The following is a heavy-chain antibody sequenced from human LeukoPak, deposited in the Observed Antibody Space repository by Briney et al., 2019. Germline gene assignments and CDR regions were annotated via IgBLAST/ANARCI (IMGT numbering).Heavy chain of an antibody. CDR3: ARHLTWLLPYFDY. V-gene: IGHV4-38-2*01. J-gene: IGHJ4*02. CDR2: IYHSGST. Sequence: SETLSLTCAVSGYSISSGYYWGWIRQPPGKGLEWTGSIYHSGSTHYNPSLKSRVTISVDTSKNQFSLKLSSVTAADTAVYYCARHLTWLLPYFDYWGQGTLVTVSS. CDR1: GYSISSGYY. D-gene: IGHD3-22*01.